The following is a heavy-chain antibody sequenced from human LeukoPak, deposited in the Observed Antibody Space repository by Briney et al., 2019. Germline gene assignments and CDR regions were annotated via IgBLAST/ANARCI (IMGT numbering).Heavy chain of an antibody. CDR1: GFTFSSYS. V-gene: IGHV3-21*01. Sequence: GGSLRLSCAASGFTFSSYSMNWVRQAPGKGLEWVSSISSSSSYIYYADSVKGRFTISRDNAKNSLYLQMNSLRAEDTAVYYCTREGYYYGSGSYYMNYMDVWGKGTTVTISS. CDR2: ISSSSSYI. J-gene: IGHJ6*03. CDR3: TREGYYYGSGSYYMNYMDV. D-gene: IGHD3-10*01.